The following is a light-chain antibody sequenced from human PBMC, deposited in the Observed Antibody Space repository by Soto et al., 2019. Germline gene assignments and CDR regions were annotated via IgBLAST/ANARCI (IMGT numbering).Light chain of an antibody. CDR2: GAS. CDR1: PSVSSSN. J-gene: IGKJ1*01. CDR3: QQYGSSTPWT. V-gene: IGKV3-20*01. Sequence: EIVLTQSPRTLSLSPVERDTLSRTASPSVSSSNLAWYQQKPGKAPRLLIYGASSRATGIPDRFSGSGSGTDFTLTISRLEPEDFAVYYCQQYGSSTPWTFGQGTKVDIK.